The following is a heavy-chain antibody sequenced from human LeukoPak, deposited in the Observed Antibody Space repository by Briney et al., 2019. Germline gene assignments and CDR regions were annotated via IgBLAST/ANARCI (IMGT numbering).Heavy chain of an antibody. Sequence: GGSLRLSCAASGFTVRDSYMSWVRQAPGKRLEWLSFIYVSGTTFYAASVKGRFTISRDNSKNTLYLQMNSLRAEDTAVYYCARDHGARYCSGGSCPHYYGVDVWGQGTTVTVSS. CDR2: IYVSGTT. CDR1: GFTVRDSY. CDR3: ARDHGARYCSGGSCPHYYGVDV. V-gene: IGHV3-53*01. D-gene: IGHD2-15*01. J-gene: IGHJ6*02.